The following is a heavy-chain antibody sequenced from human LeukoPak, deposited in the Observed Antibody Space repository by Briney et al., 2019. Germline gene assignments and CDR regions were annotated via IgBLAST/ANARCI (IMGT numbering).Heavy chain of an antibody. D-gene: IGHD5-12*01. V-gene: IGHV3-30*18. CDR1: GFTFSSYG. CDR3: AKSLSGCDPLDNDY. J-gene: IGHJ4*02. Sequence: PGGSLRLSCAASGFTFSSYGMHWVRQAPGKGLEWVAVISYDGSNKYYADSVKGRFTISRDNSKNTLYLQMNSLRAEDTAVYYCAKSLSGCDPLDNDYWGQGTLVTVSS. CDR2: ISYDGSNK.